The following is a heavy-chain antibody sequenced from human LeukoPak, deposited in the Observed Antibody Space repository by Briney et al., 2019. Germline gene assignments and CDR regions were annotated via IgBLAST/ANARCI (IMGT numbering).Heavy chain of an antibody. Sequence: GGSLRLSCAASGFTFSSYGMHWVRQAPGKGLEWVAVIWYDGSNKYYADSVKGRFTISRDNSKNTLYLQMNSLRAEDTAVYYCAKTPDSSSSGFRPLFDYWGQGTLVTVSS. V-gene: IGHV3-33*06. J-gene: IGHJ4*02. CDR3: AKTPDSSSSGFRPLFDY. CDR2: IWYDGSNK. D-gene: IGHD6-6*01. CDR1: GFTFSSYG.